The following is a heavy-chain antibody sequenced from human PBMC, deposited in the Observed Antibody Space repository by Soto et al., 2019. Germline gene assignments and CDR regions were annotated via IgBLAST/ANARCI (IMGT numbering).Heavy chain of an antibody. J-gene: IGHJ5*02. CDR1: GFTFSSYA. CDR3: ARDGPVLRYFDWFRLYNWFDP. V-gene: IGHV3-30-3*01. CDR2: ISYDGSNK. Sequence: PWGSLRLSCAASGFTFSSYARHWVRQAPGKGLEWVAVISYDGSNKYYADSVKGRFTISRDNSKNTLYLQMNSLRAEDTAVYYCARDGPVLRYFDWFRLYNWFDPWGQGTLVTVSS. D-gene: IGHD3-9*01.